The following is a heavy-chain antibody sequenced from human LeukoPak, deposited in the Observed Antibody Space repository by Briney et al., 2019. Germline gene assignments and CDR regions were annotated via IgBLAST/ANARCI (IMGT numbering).Heavy chain of an antibody. CDR2: IYYSAST. V-gene: IGHV4-59*01. J-gene: IGHJ5*02. CDR3: ARDMGMS. CDR1: GGSISSYY. D-gene: IGHD7-27*01. Sequence: SETESLICTVSGGSISSYYWSWIRQPPGKGLEWIGYIYYSASTNYNPSLKSRVTISVDTSKNQFSLKLSSVTAADTAVYYCARDMGMSWGQGTLVTVSS.